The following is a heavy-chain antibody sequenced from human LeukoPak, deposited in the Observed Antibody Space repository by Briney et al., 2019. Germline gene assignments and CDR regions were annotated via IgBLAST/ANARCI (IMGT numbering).Heavy chain of an antibody. V-gene: IGHV3-74*01. CDR3: GRELNWNQIDY. CDR1: GFTFSTHW. J-gene: IGHJ4*02. Sequence: PGGSLRLSCAASGFTFSTHWMHWVRQAPGKGLVWVSRINTAGSTTDYADSVKGRFTIFRDNAKNTLYPQMNSLRAEDKAVYYYGRELNWNQIDYRGQGDLVTVSS. D-gene: IGHD1-20*01. CDR2: INTAGSTT.